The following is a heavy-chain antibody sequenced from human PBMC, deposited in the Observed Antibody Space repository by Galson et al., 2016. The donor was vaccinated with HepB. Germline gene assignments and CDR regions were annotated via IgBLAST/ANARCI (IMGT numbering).Heavy chain of an antibody. D-gene: IGHD3-10*01. CDR3: TKGLPYGTTWVGAFDY. Sequence: SLRLSCAASGFNFDDSAMYWVRQVSGKGLEWVAGITRNSNNIQYADYVKGRFTISRDNAKNSLYLQMNRLRPDDTAFYYCTKGLPYGTTWVGAFDYWGQGALVTVSS. J-gene: IGHJ4*02. CDR1: GFNFDDSA. CDR2: ITRNSNNI. V-gene: IGHV3-9*01.